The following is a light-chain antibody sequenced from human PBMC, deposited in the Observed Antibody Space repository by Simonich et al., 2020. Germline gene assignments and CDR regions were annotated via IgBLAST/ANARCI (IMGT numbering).Light chain of an antibody. CDR2: DVS. CDR3: AAWDDRLNGWV. J-gene: IGLJ3*02. Sequence: QSALTQPASVSGSPGQSITISCTGTSSDVGGYNYVSWYQQHPGKAPKLMIYDVSNRPSGVSNRFSGSKSGNTASLTSSGLQSEDEADYYCAAWDDRLNGWVFGGGTKLTVL. CDR1: SSDVGGYNY. V-gene: IGLV2-14*01.